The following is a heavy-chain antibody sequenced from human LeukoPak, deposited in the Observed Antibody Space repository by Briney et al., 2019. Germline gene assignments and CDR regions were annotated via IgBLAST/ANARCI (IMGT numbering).Heavy chain of an antibody. CDR3: ATVGYCSGPICYGAVDD. V-gene: IGHV1-69*04. CDR1: GGTFSSYA. Sequence: SVKVSCKASGGTFSSYAISWVRQAPRQGLEWVGRIIPSLGRSNYAPKFQGRVSITADKSAATAYMELSSLISEDTAVYYCATVGYCSGPICYGAVDDWGQGTPVTVSS. D-gene: IGHD2-15*01. J-gene: IGHJ4*02. CDR2: IIPSLGRS.